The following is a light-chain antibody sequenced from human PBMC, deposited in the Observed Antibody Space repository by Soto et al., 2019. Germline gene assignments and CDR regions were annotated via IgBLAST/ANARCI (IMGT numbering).Light chain of an antibody. Sequence: QSVLTQPPSASGTPGQRVTISCSGSRSNILKNYVYWYQQVPGTAPKVLIYRNNERPSGVPDRFSGSKSGTSASLAIYGLRSEDEAEYYCVAWDDVVSGRVFGGGTKLTVL. J-gene: IGLJ3*02. CDR1: RSNILKNY. CDR3: VAWDDVVSGRV. CDR2: RNN. V-gene: IGLV1-47*01.